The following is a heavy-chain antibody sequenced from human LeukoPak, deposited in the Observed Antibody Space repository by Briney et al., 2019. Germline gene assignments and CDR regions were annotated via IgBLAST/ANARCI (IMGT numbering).Heavy chain of an antibody. CDR1: GGSISSSNW. J-gene: IGHJ3*02. D-gene: IGHD6-6*01. V-gene: IGHV4-4*02. CDR2: IYHSGST. Sequence: PSETLSLTCAVSGGSISSSNWWSWVRQPPGKGLEWIGEIYHSGSTNYNPSLKSRVTISVDKSKNQFSLKLSSVTAADTAVYYCASRPYSSSPLDAFDIWGQGTMVTVSS. CDR3: ASRPYSSSPLDAFDI.